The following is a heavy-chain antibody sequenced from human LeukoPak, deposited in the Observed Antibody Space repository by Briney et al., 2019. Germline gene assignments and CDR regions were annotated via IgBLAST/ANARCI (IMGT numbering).Heavy chain of an antibody. CDR1: GGSFSGYY. CDR2: INHSGST. Sequence: SQTLSLTCAVYGGSFSGYYWSWIRQPPGKGLEWIGEINHSGSTNYNPSLKSRVTISVDTSKNQFSLKLSSVTAADTAVYYCARSNFVTPMVRGGNYYYYGM. D-gene: IGHD3-10*01. V-gene: IGHV4-34*01. CDR3: ARSNFVTPMVRGGNYYYYGM. J-gene: IGHJ6*01.